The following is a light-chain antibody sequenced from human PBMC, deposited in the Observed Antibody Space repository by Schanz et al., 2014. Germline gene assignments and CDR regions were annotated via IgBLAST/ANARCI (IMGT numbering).Light chain of an antibody. CDR3: HQYGISPFT. CDR1: QSVSSY. Sequence: EIVLTQSPGTLSLSPGERATLSCRASQSVSSYLAWYQQKPGQAPRLLIYGASRRATGIPDRFSGSGSGTDFTLTISRLEPEDFAVYYCHQYGISPFTFGPGTKVDIK. CDR2: GAS. V-gene: IGKV3-20*01. J-gene: IGKJ3*01.